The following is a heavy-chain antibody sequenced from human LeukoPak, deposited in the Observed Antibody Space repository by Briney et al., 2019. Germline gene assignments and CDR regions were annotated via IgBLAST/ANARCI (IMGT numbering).Heavy chain of an antibody. CDR3: ARGGKYCSGGSCYHNYFDY. V-gene: IGHV3-30*04. CDR1: GFTFSSNP. CDR2: ISFDGSNK. J-gene: IGHJ4*02. D-gene: IGHD2-15*01. Sequence: GGSLRLSCAASGFTFSSNPMHWVRQAPGKGLEWVAFISFDGSNKCFADSVKGRFTISRDNSKNTLFLQMSSLRAEDTAVYYCARGGKYCSGGSCYHNYFDYWGQGTLVTVSS.